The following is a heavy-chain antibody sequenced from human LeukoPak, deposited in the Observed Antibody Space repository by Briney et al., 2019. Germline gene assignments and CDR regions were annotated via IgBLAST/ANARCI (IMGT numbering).Heavy chain of an antibody. J-gene: IGHJ4*02. CDR1: GGSFSKYY. D-gene: IGHD3-16*02. CDR2: INHTGST. CDR3: ARALPFDYVWGSYRSDTKTTFDY. V-gene: IGHV4-34*01. Sequence: SETLSLTCAVSGGSFSKYYWSWIRQPPGKGPEWIGDINHTGSTKYNPSLKSRVTIAMDTSKNQFSLKLSSVTAADTAVYFCARALPFDYVWGSYRSDTKTTFDYWGQGTLVTVSS.